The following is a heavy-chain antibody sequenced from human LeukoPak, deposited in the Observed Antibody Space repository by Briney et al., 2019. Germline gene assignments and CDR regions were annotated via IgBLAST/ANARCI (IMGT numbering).Heavy chain of an antibody. Sequence: GASVKVSCKASGGTFSSYAISWVRQAPGQGLEWTGGIVPIFGTANYAQKFQGRVTITADESTSTAYMKLSSLRSEDTAVYYCARSLGSGWYDYWGQGTLVTVSS. CDR1: GGTFSSYA. J-gene: IGHJ4*02. CDR3: ARSLGSGWYDY. D-gene: IGHD6-19*01. CDR2: IVPIFGTA. V-gene: IGHV1-69*13.